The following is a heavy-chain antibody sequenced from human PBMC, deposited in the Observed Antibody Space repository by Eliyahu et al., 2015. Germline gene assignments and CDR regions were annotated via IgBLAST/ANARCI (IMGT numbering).Heavy chain of an antibody. CDR3: ARDEFARRPRKPVDY. D-gene: IGHD1-14*01. CDR2: IVGSGSXM. Sequence: QVQLVESGGGLVKPGGSLRLSCAVSGVXFSXYQIGXXRQAPGKGLEXVSYIVGSGSXMYYADSVKGRFTISRDNAKNSLYLQMNSLRAEDTAVYYCARDEFARRPRKPVDYWGQGTLVTVSS. V-gene: IGHV3-11*01. CDR1: GVXFSXYQ. J-gene: IGHJ4*02.